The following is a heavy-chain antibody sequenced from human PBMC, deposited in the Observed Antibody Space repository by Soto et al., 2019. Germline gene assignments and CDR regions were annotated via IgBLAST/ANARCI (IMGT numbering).Heavy chain of an antibody. CDR2: IYYSGST. Sequence: ASETLSLTCTVSGGSISSGGYYWSWIRQHPGKGLEWIGYIYYSGSTNYKPSLKSRVTISVDTSKNQFSLKLSSVTAADTAVYYCARDNGYSYGYTLDHWGQGTLVTVSS. V-gene: IGHV4-61*08. CDR3: ARDNGYSYGYTLDH. J-gene: IGHJ4*02. D-gene: IGHD5-18*01. CDR1: GGSISSGGYY.